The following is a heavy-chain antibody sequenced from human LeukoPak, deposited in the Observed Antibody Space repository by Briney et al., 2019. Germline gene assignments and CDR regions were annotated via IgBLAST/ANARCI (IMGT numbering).Heavy chain of an antibody. Sequence: ASVKVSCKASGYTFTSYAMHWVRQAPGQRLEWMGWINAGNGNTKYSQKFQGRVTITRDTSASTAYMELSSLRSEDTAVYYCARALDYYGSGSYNYYYYGMDVWGQGTTVTVSS. CDR2: INAGNGNT. V-gene: IGHV1-3*01. D-gene: IGHD3-10*01. J-gene: IGHJ6*02. CDR3: ARALDYYGSGSYNYYYYGMDV. CDR1: GYTFTSYA.